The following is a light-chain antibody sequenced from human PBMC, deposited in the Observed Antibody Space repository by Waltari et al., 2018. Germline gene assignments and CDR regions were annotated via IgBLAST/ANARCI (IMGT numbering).Light chain of an antibody. CDR2: SND. CDR3: AAWDDRLRGVL. V-gene: IGLV1-44*01. Sequence: QVPGTAPKPLNYSNDQPPSRIPYRISGSKSGASASLAISGLQYEDEADYYCAAWDDRLRGVLFGGGTRRTVL. J-gene: IGLJ2*01.